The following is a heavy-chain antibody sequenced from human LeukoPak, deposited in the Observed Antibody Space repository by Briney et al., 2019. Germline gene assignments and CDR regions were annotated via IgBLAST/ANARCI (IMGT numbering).Heavy chain of an antibody. CDR1: GYTFTSYY. V-gene: IGHV1-46*01. CDR2: INPSGGST. D-gene: IGHD4-17*01. Sequence: ASVKVSCKTSGYTFTSYYIHWVRQAPGQGLEWMGIINPSGGSTSYAQKFQGRVTMTRDTSTSTVYMYLSSLRSEDTAVYYCARDSLYGVVDYWGQGTLVAVSS. CDR3: ARDSLYGVVDY. J-gene: IGHJ4*02.